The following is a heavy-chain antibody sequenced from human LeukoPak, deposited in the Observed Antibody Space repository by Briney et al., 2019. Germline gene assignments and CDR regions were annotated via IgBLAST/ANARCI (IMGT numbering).Heavy chain of an antibody. V-gene: IGHV1-24*01. CDR2: FDPEDGET. J-gene: IGHJ4*02. CDR1: GYTLTELS. Sequence: ASVKVSCKVSGYTLTELSMHWVRQAPGKGLEWMGGFDPEDGETIYAQKFQGRVTITRDTSASTAYMELGSLRSEDTAVYYCARRGIAAAPLNFDYWGQGTLVTVSS. D-gene: IGHD6-13*01. CDR3: ARRGIAAAPLNFDY.